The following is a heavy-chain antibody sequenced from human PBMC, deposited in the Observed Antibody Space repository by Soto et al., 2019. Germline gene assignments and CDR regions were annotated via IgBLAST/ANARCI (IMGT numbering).Heavy chain of an antibody. Sequence: PGGSLRLSCAASGFSFSSSWMNWVRQAPGKGLEWVADIKEDGSEKYYVDSLKGRFTISRDNAKNPLYLQMNSLRAEDTAVYYCARGDYYDRRFDSWGQGTLVTVSS. CDR3: ARGDYYDRRFDS. D-gene: IGHD3-22*01. CDR2: IKEDGSEK. CDR1: GFSFSSSW. V-gene: IGHV3-7*03. J-gene: IGHJ4*02.